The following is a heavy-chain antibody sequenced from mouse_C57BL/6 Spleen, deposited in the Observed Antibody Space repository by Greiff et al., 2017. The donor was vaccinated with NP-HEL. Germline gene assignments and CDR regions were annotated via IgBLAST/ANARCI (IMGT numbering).Heavy chain of an antibody. CDR2: IYPRSGNT. CDR1: GYTFTSYG. J-gene: IGHJ2*01. V-gene: IGHV1-81*01. Sequence: LEESGAELARPGASVKLSCKASGYTFTSYGISWVKQRTGQGLEWIGEIYPRSGNTYYNEKFKGKATLTADKSSSTAYMELRSLTSEDSAVYFCARAGRYFDYWGQGTTLTVSS. CDR3: ARAGRYFDY. D-gene: IGHD3-3*01.